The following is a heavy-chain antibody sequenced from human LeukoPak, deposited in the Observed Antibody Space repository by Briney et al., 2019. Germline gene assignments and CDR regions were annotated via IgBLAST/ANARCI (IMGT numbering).Heavy chain of an antibody. CDR1: GFTFSSYG. CDR3: AKDIQLSY. Sequence: PGGSLRLSCAASGFTFSSYGMHWVRQAPGKGLEWVAVISYDGSNKYYADSVKGRFTISRDNSKNTLYLRVNSLRAEDTAVYYCAKDIQLSYWGQGALVTVSS. J-gene: IGHJ4*02. CDR2: ISYDGSNK. V-gene: IGHV3-30*18. D-gene: IGHD2-2*01.